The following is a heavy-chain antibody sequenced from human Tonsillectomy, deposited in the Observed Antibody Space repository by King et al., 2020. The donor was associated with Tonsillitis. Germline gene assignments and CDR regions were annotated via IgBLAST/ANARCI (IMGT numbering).Heavy chain of an antibody. CDR2: INTNTGNP. CDR3: ARQPVVGATDYYYYYGMDV. D-gene: IGHD1-26*01. V-gene: IGHV7-4-1*02. CDR1: GYTFTSYA. Sequence: QLVQSGSELKKPGASVKVSCKASGYTFTSYAMNWVRQAPGQGLEWMGWINTNTGNPTYAQGFTGRFVFSLDTSVSTAYLQISSLKAEDTAVYYCARQPVVGATDYYYYYGMDVWGQGTTVTVSS. J-gene: IGHJ6*02.